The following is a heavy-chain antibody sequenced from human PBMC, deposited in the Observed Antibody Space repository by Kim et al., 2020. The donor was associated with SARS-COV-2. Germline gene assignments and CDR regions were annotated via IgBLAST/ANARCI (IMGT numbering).Heavy chain of an antibody. D-gene: IGHD2-21*02. V-gene: IGHV1-69*13. CDR1: GGTFSSYA. J-gene: IGHJ6*02. CDR3: ARGWVTQVSEQSYYGMDV. Sequence: SVKVSCKASGGTFSSYAISWVRQAPGQGLEWMGGIIPIFGTANYAQKFQGRVTITADESTSTAYMELSSLRSEDTAVYYCARGWVTQVSEQSYYGMDVWGQGTTVTVSS. CDR2: IIPIFGTA.